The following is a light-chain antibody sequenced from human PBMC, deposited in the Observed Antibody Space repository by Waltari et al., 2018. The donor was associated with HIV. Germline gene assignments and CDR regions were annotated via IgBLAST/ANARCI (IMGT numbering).Light chain of an antibody. J-gene: IGLJ2*01. CDR2: EVS. CDR3: CAYAGSTTYVI. Sequence: QSSLTQPASVSASPGQSITISCTGTSSDVGGYNFVSWYQQHPGKAPKLMIYEVSKRPSGVSNRFSGSKSGNTASLTISGLQAEDEADYYCCAYAGSTTYVIFGGGTKLTVL. V-gene: IGLV2-23*02. CDR1: SSDVGGYNF.